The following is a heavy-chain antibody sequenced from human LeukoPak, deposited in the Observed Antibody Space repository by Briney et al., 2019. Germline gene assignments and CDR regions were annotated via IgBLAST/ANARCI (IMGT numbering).Heavy chain of an antibody. Sequence: ASVKVSCKASGYTFTSYGISWVRQAPGQGLEWMGWISAYNGNTNYAQKLQGRVTMTTDTSTSTAYMELRSLRSDDTAVYYCARGRVTGYGQYYYYYYGMDVWGQGTTVTVSS. CDR1: GYTFTSYG. J-gene: IGHJ6*02. V-gene: IGHV1-18*01. D-gene: IGHD3-9*01. CDR2: ISAYNGNT. CDR3: ARGRVTGYGQYYYYYYGMDV.